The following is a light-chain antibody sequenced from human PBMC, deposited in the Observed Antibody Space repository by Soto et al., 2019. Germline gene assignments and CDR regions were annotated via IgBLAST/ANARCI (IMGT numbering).Light chain of an antibody. Sequence: QSALTQPRSVSGSPGQSVTISCTGTSSDVGGYNYVSWYQQHPGKAPKLMIYDVSKRPSGVPDRFSGSKSGNTASLTFSGLQAEDEADYDCCSYAGSYVFGTGTKLTVL. J-gene: IGLJ1*01. CDR2: DVS. CDR3: CSYAGSYV. V-gene: IGLV2-11*01. CDR1: SSDVGGYNY.